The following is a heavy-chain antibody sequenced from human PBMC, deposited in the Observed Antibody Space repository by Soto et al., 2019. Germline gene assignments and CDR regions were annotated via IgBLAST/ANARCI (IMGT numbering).Heavy chain of an antibody. CDR1: GGSISSSSYY. CDR3: ARLAGAAMAVFDY. Sequence: QLQLQESGPGLVKPSETLSLTCTVSGGSISSSSYYWGWIRQPPGKGLEWIGSIYYSGSTYYNPSLKSRVTISVDTSKNQFSLKLSSVTAADTAVYYCARLAGAAMAVFDYWGQGTLVTVSS. V-gene: IGHV4-39*01. D-gene: IGHD5-18*01. CDR2: IYYSGST. J-gene: IGHJ4*02.